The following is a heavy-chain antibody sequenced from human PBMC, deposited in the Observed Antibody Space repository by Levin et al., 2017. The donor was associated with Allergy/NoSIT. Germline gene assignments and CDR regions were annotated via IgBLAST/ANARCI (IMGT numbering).Heavy chain of an antibody. D-gene: IGHD3-22*01. CDR3: AKLYYYDSSGYYSPFDY. V-gene: IGHV5-51*01. CDR2: IYPGDSDT. Sequence: ASVKVSCKGSGYSFTSYWIGWVRQMPGKGLEWMGIIYPGDSDTRYSPSFQGQVTISADKSISTAYLQWSSLKASDTAMYYCAKLYYYDSSGYYSPFDYWGQGTLVTVSS. J-gene: IGHJ4*02. CDR1: GYSFTSYW.